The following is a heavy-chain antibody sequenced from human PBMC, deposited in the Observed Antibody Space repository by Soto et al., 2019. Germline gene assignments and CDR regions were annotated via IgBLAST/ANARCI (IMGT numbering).Heavy chain of an antibody. CDR1: GFTFSSYA. D-gene: IGHD3-3*01. J-gene: IGHJ6*03. CDR2: ISGSGGST. V-gene: IGHV3-23*01. Sequence: GGSLRLSCAASGFTFSSYAMSWVRQAPGKGLEWVSAISGSGGSTYYADSVKGRFTISRDNSKNTLYLQMNSLRAEDTAVYYCAKVTNFWCVPSSCASQDYMAFWGKGTTVTVSS. CDR3: AKVTNFWCVPSSCASQDYMAF.